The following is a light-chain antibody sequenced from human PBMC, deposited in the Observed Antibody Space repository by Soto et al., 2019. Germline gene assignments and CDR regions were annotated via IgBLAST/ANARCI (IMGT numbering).Light chain of an antibody. J-gene: IGKJ2*01. V-gene: IGKV3-20*01. Sequence: EIVLRQSPGTLSLSTGERATVSCRASQSVPSSSLAWYQQKPGQGPRLLIYGTSRRATGIPDRFGGSGSGTDFTLTISRLEPEDSAVYFCQQYGNSPTFGQGTKLQIK. CDR3: QQYGNSPT. CDR2: GTS. CDR1: QSVPSSS.